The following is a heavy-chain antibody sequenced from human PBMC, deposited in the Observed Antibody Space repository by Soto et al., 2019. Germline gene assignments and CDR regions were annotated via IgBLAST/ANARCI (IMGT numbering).Heavy chain of an antibody. J-gene: IGHJ4*02. CDR3: AHLVPGPLSFAY. CDR1: GFSFNTRGVG. Sequence: QITLKESGPSLIKPTQPLALTCTFSGFSFNTRGVGVAWIRQPPGKTLEWLAVIYWDNDRRYIPSLTDRLSITQDMSTKQVVLTMTNVDPVDTGTYYCAHLVPGPLSFAYWGQGARVTVSS. D-gene: IGHD6-19*01. CDR2: IYWDNDR. V-gene: IGHV2-5*02.